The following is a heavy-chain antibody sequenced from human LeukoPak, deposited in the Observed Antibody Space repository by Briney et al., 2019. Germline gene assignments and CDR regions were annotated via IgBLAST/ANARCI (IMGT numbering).Heavy chain of an antibody. D-gene: IGHD6-6*01. J-gene: IGHJ3*02. Sequence: ASVKVSCKASGYTFTSYDINWVRQATGQGLEWMGWMNPNSGNTGYAQKFQGRVTITRNTSISTAYMELSSLRSEDTAVYFCARSVAGRYAGFDIWGQGTMVTVSS. CDR2: MNPNSGNT. V-gene: IGHV1-8*03. CDR3: ARSVAGRYAGFDI. CDR1: GYTFTSYD.